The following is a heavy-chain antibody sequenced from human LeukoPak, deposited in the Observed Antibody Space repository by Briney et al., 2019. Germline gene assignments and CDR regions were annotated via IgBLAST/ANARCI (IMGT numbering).Heavy chain of an antibody. D-gene: IGHD1-14*01. J-gene: IGHJ3*02. Sequence: GGSLRRSCAASGFTFSGSANHWVRQASGKGLEWVGRIRSKANSYATAYAASVKGRFTISRDDSKNTAYLQMNSLRAEDTAVYYCARDPSGRATGGGAFDIWGQGTMVTVSS. V-gene: IGHV3-73*01. CDR3: ARDPSGRATGGGAFDI. CDR2: IRSKANSYAT. CDR1: GFTFSGSA.